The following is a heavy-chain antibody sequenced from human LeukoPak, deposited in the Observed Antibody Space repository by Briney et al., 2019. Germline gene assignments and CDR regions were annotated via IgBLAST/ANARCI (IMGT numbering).Heavy chain of an antibody. CDR1: GGSISSSSYY. CDR2: IYYSGST. J-gene: IGHJ3*02. Sequence: ASETLSLTCTVSGGSISSSSYYWGWIRQPPGKGLEWIGSIYYSGSTYYNPSLKSRVTISVDTSKNQFSLKLSSVTAADTAVYYCADYYYDSSGYHHDAFDIWGQGTMVTVSS. V-gene: IGHV4-39*01. CDR3: ADYYYDSSGYHHDAFDI. D-gene: IGHD3-22*01.